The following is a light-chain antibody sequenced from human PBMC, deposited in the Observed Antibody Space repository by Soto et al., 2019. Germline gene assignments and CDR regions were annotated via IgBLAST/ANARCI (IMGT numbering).Light chain of an antibody. CDR2: WAS. CDR1: QSVLTSSNNKNY. J-gene: IGKJ1*01. Sequence: DIVMTQSPDSLAVSLGERATINCKSSQSVLTSSNNKNYLAWYQQKPGQPPKLLIYWASTRESGVPDRFSGSGSGTDFTLTISSLQAEDAAVYHCQQYYSIPRTFGQGTRVEIK. CDR3: QQYYSIPRT. V-gene: IGKV4-1*01.